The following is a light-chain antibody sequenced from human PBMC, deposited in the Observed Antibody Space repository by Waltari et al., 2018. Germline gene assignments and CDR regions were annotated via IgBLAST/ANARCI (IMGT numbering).Light chain of an antibody. V-gene: IGLV2-11*01. CDR3: SSYAGSNTWV. Sequence: QAALTQPPSVSGSPGQSVTISCTGTNSDIGGYNYVSWYQQHPGKAPKSMLYDVSKQPSGVSDRFSGSKSGKTASLTISGLQAGEEADYYCSSYAGSNTWVFGGGTRLTVL. J-gene: IGLJ3*02. CDR2: DVS. CDR1: NSDIGGYNY.